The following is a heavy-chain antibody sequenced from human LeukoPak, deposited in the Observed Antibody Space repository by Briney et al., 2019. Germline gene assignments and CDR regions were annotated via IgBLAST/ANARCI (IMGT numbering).Heavy chain of an antibody. CDR1: GYPFTGYY. CDR2: INPNSGLT. CDR3: ARLADCSSASCRSFDY. D-gene: IGHD2-2*01. Sequence: ASVKVSCKASGYPFTGYYLHWVRQAPGQGLGWMGWINPNSGLTNYAQKFQGRVTMTRDTSISTAYMELSRLSSDDTAVYYCARLADCSSASCRSFDYWGQGTLVTVSS. V-gene: IGHV1-2*02. J-gene: IGHJ4*02.